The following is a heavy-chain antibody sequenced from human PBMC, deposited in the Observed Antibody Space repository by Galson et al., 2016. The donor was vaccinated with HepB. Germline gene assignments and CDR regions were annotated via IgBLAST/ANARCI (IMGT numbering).Heavy chain of an antibody. CDR2: FDPEDGET. Sequence: SVKVSCKVSGYTLTELSMHWVRQAPGKGLEWMGGFDPEDGETIYAQKFQGRVTMTEDTSRDTAFMELSSLRSEDTAVYYCATETDHESSNSYPWRFDSWGQGTLVTVSS. CDR1: GYTLTELS. D-gene: IGHD3-22*01. J-gene: IGHJ4*02. CDR3: ATETDHESSNSYPWRFDS. V-gene: IGHV1-24*01.